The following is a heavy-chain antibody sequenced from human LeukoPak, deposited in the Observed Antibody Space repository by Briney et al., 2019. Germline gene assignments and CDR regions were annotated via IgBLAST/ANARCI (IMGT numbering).Heavy chain of an antibody. D-gene: IGHD1-26*01. V-gene: IGHV3-30-3*01. CDR2: ISYDGSNK. CDR1: GFTFSSYA. J-gene: IGHJ4*02. CDR3: ARAELLHYFDY. Sequence: GGSLRLSCAASGFTFSSYAMSWVRQAPGKGLEWVAVISYDGSNKYYADSVKGRFTISRDNSKNTLYLQMNSLRAEDTAVYYCARAELLHYFDYWGQGTLVTVSS.